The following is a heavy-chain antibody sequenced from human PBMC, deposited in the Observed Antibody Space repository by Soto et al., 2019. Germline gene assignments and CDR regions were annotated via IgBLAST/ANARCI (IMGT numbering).Heavy chain of an antibody. J-gene: IGHJ5*02. CDR1: GGTFSSYA. CDR2: IIPIFGTA. D-gene: IGHD3-22*01. CDR3: TWENYYDSSGYPPA. V-gene: IGHV1-69*13. Sequence: SVKVSCKASGGTFSSYAISWVRQAPGQGLEWMGGIIPIFGTANYAQKFQGRVTITADESTSTAYMELSSLRSEDTAVYYCTWENYYDSSGYPPAWRQGTLVTLSS.